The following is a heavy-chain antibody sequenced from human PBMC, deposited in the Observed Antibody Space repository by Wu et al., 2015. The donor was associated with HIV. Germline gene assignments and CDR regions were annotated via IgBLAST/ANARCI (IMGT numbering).Heavy chain of an antibody. J-gene: IGHJ4*02. CDR3: TRRQQLLDQ. CDR1: GGTFSSYA. Sequence: QVQLVQSGAEVKKPGSSVKVSCKASGGTFSSYAISWVRQAPGQGLEWMGRIIPIFGTANYAQKFQGRVTITADESSNTVYMEIRGLKSADTALYYCTRRQQLLDQWGQGTLVTVSS. D-gene: IGHD6-13*01. CDR2: IIPIFGTA. V-gene: IGHV1-69*13.